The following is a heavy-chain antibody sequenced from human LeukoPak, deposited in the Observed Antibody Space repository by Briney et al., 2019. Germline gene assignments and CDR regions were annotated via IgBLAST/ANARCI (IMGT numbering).Heavy chain of an antibody. CDR2: ISGSGTKK. CDR3: AKDRDFLTGYYPYFDY. V-gene: IGHV3-23*01. CDR1: GFDFMRYA. J-gene: IGHJ4*02. Sequence: GGALRRSCDAAGFDFMRYALRWGRQAPGKGGEGVSGISGSGTKKYYSDPVKGRLTISRDNSKHTMYLQMNSLRAEDTAVYFCAKDRDFLTGYYPYFDYWGQGNVVTVFS. D-gene: IGHD3-9*01.